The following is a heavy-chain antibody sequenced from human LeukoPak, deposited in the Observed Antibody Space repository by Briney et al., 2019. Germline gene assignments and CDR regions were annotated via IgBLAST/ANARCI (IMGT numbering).Heavy chain of an antibody. CDR3: ARDLSGRWFDP. V-gene: IGHV4-31*02. Sequence: SETLSLTCTASAGSISSGGYYWSWIRQHPGKGLEWIGNIYYSGSTYYNPSLKSRVTISVDTSKNQLSLKVNSVTAADTAVYYCARDLSGRWFDPWGQGTLVIVSS. CDR1: AGSISSGGYY. D-gene: IGHD3-16*01. CDR2: IYYSGST. J-gene: IGHJ5*02.